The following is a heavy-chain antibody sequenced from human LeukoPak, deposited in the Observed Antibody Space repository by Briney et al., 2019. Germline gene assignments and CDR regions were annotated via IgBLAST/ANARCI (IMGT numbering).Heavy chain of an antibody. CDR2: INQDGREK. V-gene: IGHV3-7*01. CDR1: GFTFSASW. CDR3: ATDVNWGYFDY. D-gene: IGHD7-27*01. J-gene: IGHJ4*02. Sequence: GGSLRLSCTASGFTFSASWMSWVRQAPGKGLEWVANINQDGREKDYVDSVKGRFTISRDNTKKSLFLQMDSLRADGTGVYYCATDVNWGYFDYWGQGTVATVSS.